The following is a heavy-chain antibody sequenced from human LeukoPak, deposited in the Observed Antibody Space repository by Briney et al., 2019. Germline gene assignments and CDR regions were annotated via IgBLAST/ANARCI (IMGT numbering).Heavy chain of an antibody. D-gene: IGHD6-19*01. CDR3: AKYGIVVAGKGLPDR. CDR1: GFIVSHNY. V-gene: IGHV3-53*01. Sequence: GGSLRLSCAASGFIVSHNYMTWVRQAPGKGLEWISVIYIDGTTYYADSVKGRFTISRDNSRNTVYLQMNSLRAEDTAVYYCAKYGIVVAGKGLPDRWGQGALLTVSS. J-gene: IGHJ4*02. CDR2: IYIDGTT.